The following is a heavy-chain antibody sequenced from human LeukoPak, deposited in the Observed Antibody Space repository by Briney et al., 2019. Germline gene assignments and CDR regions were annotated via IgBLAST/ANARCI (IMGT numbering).Heavy chain of an antibody. CDR3: ARAKAWDYFWSGSYFPPYDP. V-gene: IGHV1-18*01. Sequence: GASVKVSCKASGYTFTSYGISWVRQAPGQGLEWMGWISAYNGNTNYAQKLQGRVTMTTDTSTSTAYMELRSLRSDDTAVYYCARAKAWDYFWSGSYFPPYDPWGQGTLVTVSS. CDR1: GYTFTSYG. J-gene: IGHJ5*02. CDR2: ISAYNGNT. D-gene: IGHD3-3*01.